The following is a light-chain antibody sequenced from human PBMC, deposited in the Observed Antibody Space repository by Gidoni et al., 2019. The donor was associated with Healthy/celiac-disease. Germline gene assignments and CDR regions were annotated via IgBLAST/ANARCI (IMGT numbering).Light chain of an antibody. J-gene: IGKJ2*01. V-gene: IGKV3-15*01. Sequence: DIVMTQSPATLSVSPGERATLSCRASQSVSSKLAWYQQKPGQAPRLLIYGASTRATGIPARFSGSGSGTEFTRTISSLQSEDFAVYYCQQYNNWPPRYTFGQGTKLEIK. CDR2: GAS. CDR1: QSVSSK. CDR3: QQYNNWPPRYT.